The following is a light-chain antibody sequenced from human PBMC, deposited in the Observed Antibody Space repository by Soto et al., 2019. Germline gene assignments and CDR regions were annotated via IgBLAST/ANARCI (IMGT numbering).Light chain of an antibody. CDR3: QQYYSYST. CDR2: AAS. J-gene: IGKJ1*01. CDR1: QGISSY. V-gene: IGKV1-8*01. Sequence: AIRMTQSPSSLSASTGDRVTITCRASQGISSYLAWYQQKPGKVPKLLIYAASTLQSGVPSRFSGSGSGTDFTLTISCLQSEDFATYYCQQYYSYSTFGQGTKVDIK.